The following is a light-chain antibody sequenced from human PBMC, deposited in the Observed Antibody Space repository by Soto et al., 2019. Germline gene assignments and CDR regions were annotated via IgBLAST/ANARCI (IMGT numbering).Light chain of an antibody. J-gene: IGKJ2*01. Sequence: EIVLTQSPGTLSLSPGERATLSCRASQSVSSSYLAWYQQKPGQAPRLLIYGASSRATGIPDRFSGSGSGTDFTLTISRLEPEDFAVFYCQQYSNSPHWGAVYTFGQGTKLEIK. CDR3: QQYSNSPHWGAVYT. V-gene: IGKV3-20*01. CDR1: QSVSSSY. CDR2: GAS.